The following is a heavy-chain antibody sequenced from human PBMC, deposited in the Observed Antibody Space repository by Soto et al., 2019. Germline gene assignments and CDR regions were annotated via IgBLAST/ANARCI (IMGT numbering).Heavy chain of an antibody. CDR2: IYYSGST. CDR3: ASSGSYYNTIVK. CDR1: GGCISSYY. Sequence: PSETLSLTCTVSGGCISSYYWSWIRQPPGKGLEWIGYIYYSGSTNYNPSLKSRVTISVDTSKNQFSLKLSSVTAADTAVYYCASSGSYYNTIVKGGQGTLVTVSS. D-gene: IGHD3-10*01. V-gene: IGHV4-59*01. J-gene: IGHJ1*01.